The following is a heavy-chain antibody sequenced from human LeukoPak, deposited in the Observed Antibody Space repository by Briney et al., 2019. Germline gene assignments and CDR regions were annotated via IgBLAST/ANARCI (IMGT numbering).Heavy chain of an antibody. Sequence: SETLSLTCAVYGGSFSGYYWSRIRQPPGKGLEWIGEINHSGSTNYNPSLKSRVTISVDTSKNQFSLKLSSVTAADTAVYYCARDANYYGSGSFWFDPWGQGTLVTVSS. CDR2: INHSGST. D-gene: IGHD3-10*01. CDR1: GGSFSGYY. V-gene: IGHV4-34*01. J-gene: IGHJ5*02. CDR3: ARDANYYGSGSFWFDP.